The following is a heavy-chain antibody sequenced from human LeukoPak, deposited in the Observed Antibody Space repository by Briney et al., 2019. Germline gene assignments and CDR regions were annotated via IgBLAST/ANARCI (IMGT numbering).Heavy chain of an antibody. CDR2: IRYDGSNK. D-gene: IGHD5-18*01. Sequence: GGSLRLSCAASGFTFSSYGMHWVRQAPGKGLEWVAFIRYDGSNKYYADSVKGRFTISRDNSKNTLYLQMNSLRAEDTAVYYCAKWDTAMVSLDAFDIWGQGTMVTVSS. CDR3: AKWDTAMVSLDAFDI. CDR1: GFTFSSYG. J-gene: IGHJ3*02. V-gene: IGHV3-30*02.